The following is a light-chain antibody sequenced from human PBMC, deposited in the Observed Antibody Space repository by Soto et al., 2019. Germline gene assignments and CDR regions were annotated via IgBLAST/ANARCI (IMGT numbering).Light chain of an antibody. CDR2: AAS. CDR1: QSVSSAY. Sequence: EIVLTQSPGTLSLSPGERATLSCRASQSVSSAYLAWYQHKPGQPPTLLIYAASSRVTGIPDRFSGSGSGTAFTLTISRLEPEDFAVYYGQQYGSSSTWTFGQGTKVEIK. CDR3: QQYGSSSTWT. V-gene: IGKV3-20*01. J-gene: IGKJ1*01.